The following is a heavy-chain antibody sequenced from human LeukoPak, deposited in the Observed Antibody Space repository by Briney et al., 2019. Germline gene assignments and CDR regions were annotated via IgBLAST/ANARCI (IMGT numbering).Heavy chain of an antibody. CDR2: IKQDGSEK. Sequence: GGSLRLSCAASGFTFSSYWMSWVRQAPGKGLEWVANIKQDGSEKYYVDSVKGRFTISRDNSKNTLYLQMNSLRAEDTAVYYCASFLAGYDSSWGKPFDYWGQGTLVTVSS. D-gene: IGHD3-22*01. V-gene: IGHV3-7*03. J-gene: IGHJ4*02. CDR1: GFTFSSYW. CDR3: ASFLAGYDSSWGKPFDY.